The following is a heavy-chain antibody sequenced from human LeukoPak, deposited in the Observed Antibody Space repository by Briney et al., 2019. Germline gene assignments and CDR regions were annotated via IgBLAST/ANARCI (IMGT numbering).Heavy chain of an antibody. Sequence: ASVKVSCKASGGTFSSYAISWVRQAPGQGLEWMGGIIPIFGTANYAQKFQGRVTITADESTSTAYMELSSLRSEDTAVYYCARVSLSGPPGDYWGQGTLVTVSS. CDR2: IIPIFGTA. J-gene: IGHJ4*02. V-gene: IGHV1-69*13. CDR1: GGTFSSYA. D-gene: IGHD6-19*01. CDR3: ARVSLSGPPGDY.